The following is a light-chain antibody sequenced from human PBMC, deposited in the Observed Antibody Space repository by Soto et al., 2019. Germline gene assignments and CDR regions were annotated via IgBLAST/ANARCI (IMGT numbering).Light chain of an antibody. CDR3: QSYDSSNKV. Sequence: NFMLTQPHSVSESPGKTVTISCTRISGSIASNYVQWYQQRPGSAPTTVIYEDNQRPSGVPDRFSGSIDSSSNSASLTISGLQTEDEADYYCQSYDSSNKVFGGGTKLTVL. J-gene: IGLJ3*02. V-gene: IGLV6-57*04. CDR1: SGSIASNY. CDR2: EDN.